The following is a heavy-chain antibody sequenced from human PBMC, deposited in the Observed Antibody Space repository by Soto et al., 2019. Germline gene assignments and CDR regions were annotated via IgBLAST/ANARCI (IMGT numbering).Heavy chain of an antibody. V-gene: IGHV4-59*01. CDR3: AASYYAILTGPFAFDI. D-gene: IGHD3-9*01. CDR1: GGSISHFY. J-gene: IGHJ3*02. CDR2: IYDSGST. Sequence: QVQLQESGPRLVKPSETLSLTCTVSGGSISHFYWSWIRQSPGKGLEWLGYIYDSGSTSYNPSLKSRVTMSMXTXKXXFSLILSSVTAADTAVYFCAASYYAILTGPFAFDIWGHGTMVTVSS.